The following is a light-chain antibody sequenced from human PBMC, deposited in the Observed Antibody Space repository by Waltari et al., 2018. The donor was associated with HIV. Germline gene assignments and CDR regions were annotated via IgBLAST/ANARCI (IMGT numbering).Light chain of an antibody. J-gene: IGKJ2*01. CDR2: AAS. V-gene: IGKV1-39*01. CDR1: QSISSY. CDR3: QQSYSTPWN. Sequence: DIQMTQSPSSLSASVGDRVTITCRASQSISSYLNWYQQKPGKAPKLLIYAASSLQSGVPSRFSGSGSGTDFTLTISSLQPEDFATYYCQQSYSTPWNFGQGTKLEIK.